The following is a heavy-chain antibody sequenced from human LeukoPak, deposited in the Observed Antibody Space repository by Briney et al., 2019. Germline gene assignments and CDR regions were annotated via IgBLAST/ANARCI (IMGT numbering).Heavy chain of an antibody. CDR1: GFTFSSYE. CDR3: VRGRYCSGGTCYPSYDY. Sequence: GGSLRLSCAASGFTFSSYEMNWVRQAPGKGLECVSYITSSGNTIYYADSVKGRFTISRDNAKYSLYLQMNSLRAEDTAVYYCVRGRYCSGGTCYPSYDYWGQGTLLTVSS. V-gene: IGHV3-48*03. J-gene: IGHJ4*02. CDR2: ITSSGNTI. D-gene: IGHD2-15*01.